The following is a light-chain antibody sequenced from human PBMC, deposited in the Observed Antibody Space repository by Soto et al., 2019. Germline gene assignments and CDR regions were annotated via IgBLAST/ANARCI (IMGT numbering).Light chain of an antibody. J-gene: IGLJ2*01. Sequence: QSALTQPPSASGSPGQSVTISCTGTGSDVAGYDYVSWYQQHPGKAPKLIIYEVTKRPSGVPDRFSASKSGNTASLTVSGLQAEDEADYYCSSYAATNNLVFGGGTKLTVL. CDR2: EVT. CDR1: GSDVAGYDY. V-gene: IGLV2-8*01. CDR3: SSYAATNNLV.